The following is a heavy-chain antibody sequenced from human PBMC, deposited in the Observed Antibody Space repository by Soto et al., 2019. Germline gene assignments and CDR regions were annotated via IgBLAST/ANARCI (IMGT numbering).Heavy chain of an antibody. V-gene: IGHV4-39*01. CDR3: ARACGLRYFDWLPQHGNWFDP. Sequence: NLSLTCTVSGVSISNTSYYWGWIRQSPGKGLEWIGTIYYSGKTYYHPALKSRVTISVDTSNNRFSLKLSSVTAADTAVYYCARACGLRYFDWLPQHGNWFDPWGQGTLVTVSS. D-gene: IGHD3-9*01. CDR1: GVSISNTSYY. J-gene: IGHJ5*02. CDR2: IYYSGKT.